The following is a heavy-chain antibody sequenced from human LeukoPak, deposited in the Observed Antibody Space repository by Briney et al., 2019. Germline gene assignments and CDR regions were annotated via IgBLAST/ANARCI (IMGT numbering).Heavy chain of an antibody. V-gene: IGHV4-4*07. Sequence: SETLSLTCTVSGGSISSYYWSWIRQPAGKGLEWIGRIYTSGSTNYNPSLKSRGTISVDKSKNQFSLKLSSVTAADTAVYYCARDPNYDSSGYYWYFDLWGRGTLVTVSS. CDR3: ARDPNYDSSGYYWYFDL. CDR2: IYTSGST. J-gene: IGHJ2*01. CDR1: GGSISSYY. D-gene: IGHD3-22*01.